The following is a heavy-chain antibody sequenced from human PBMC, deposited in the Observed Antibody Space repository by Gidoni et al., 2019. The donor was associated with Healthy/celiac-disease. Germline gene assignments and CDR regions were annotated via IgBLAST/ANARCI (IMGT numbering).Heavy chain of an antibody. CDR2: IYYSGST. CDR1: YY. Sequence: YYWGWIRQPPGKGLEWIGSIYYSGSTYYNPSLKSRVTISVDTSKNQFSLKLSSVTAADTAVYDWARREYDILTGYSMIDYWGQGTLVTVAS. V-gene: IGHV4-39*01. D-gene: IGHD3-9*01. J-gene: IGHJ4*02. CDR3: ARREYDILTGYSMIDY.